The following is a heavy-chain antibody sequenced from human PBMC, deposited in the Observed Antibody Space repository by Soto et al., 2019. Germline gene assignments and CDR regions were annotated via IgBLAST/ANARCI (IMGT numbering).Heavy chain of an antibody. Sequence: SETLSLTCTVSGGSISSYYWSWIRQPPGKGLEWIGYIYYSGSTNYNPSLKSRVTISVDTSKNQFSLKLSSVTAADTAVYYCARINRIAAAGTEYYYYGMDVWGQGTTVTVSS. V-gene: IGHV4-59*01. CDR1: GGSISSYY. D-gene: IGHD6-13*01. CDR3: ARINRIAAAGTEYYYYGMDV. CDR2: IYYSGST. J-gene: IGHJ6*02.